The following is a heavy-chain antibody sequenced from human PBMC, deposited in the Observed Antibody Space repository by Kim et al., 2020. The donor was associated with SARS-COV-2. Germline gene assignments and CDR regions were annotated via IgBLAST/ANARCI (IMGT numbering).Heavy chain of an antibody. CDR2: ISSSSSYI. CDR1: GFTFSSYS. V-gene: IGHV3-21*04. Sequence: GGSLRLSCAASGFTFSSYSMNWVRQAPGKGLEWVSSISSSSSYIYYADSVKGRFTISRDNAKNSLYLQMNSLRAEDTAVYYCARDRLAIVATDTYYYYYGMDVWGQGTTVTVSS. J-gene: IGHJ6*02. D-gene: IGHD5-12*01. CDR3: ARDRLAIVATDTYYYYYGMDV.